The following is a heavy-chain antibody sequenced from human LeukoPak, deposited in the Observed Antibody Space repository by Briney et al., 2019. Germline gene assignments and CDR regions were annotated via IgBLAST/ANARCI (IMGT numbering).Heavy chain of an antibody. D-gene: IGHD6-6*01. CDR2: ITDSGDST. Sequence: GGSLRLSCAASGFSFRSYAMSWVRQAPGKGLEWVSAITDSGDSTFHADSVKGRFTISRDNSKNTLFMELNSLRVEDTAVYYCAKGSSSSRPYYFDYWGQGTLVTVPS. CDR1: GFSFRSYA. V-gene: IGHV3-23*01. CDR3: AKGSSSSRPYYFDY. J-gene: IGHJ4*02.